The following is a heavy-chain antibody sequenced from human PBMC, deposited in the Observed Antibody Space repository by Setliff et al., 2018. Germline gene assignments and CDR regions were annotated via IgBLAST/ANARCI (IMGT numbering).Heavy chain of an antibody. CDR1: GGSFSGYY. V-gene: IGHV3-7*01. CDR2: IKQDGSEK. J-gene: IGHJ4*02. Sequence: PSETLSLTCAVYGGSFSGYYWSWVRQAPGKGLEWVANIKQDGSEKNYVDSVKGRFTISRDNAKNSLYLQMNSLRVEDTAVYYCAHPLVPNFGYWGQGTLVTVSS. CDR3: AHPLVPNFGY. D-gene: IGHD3-16*01.